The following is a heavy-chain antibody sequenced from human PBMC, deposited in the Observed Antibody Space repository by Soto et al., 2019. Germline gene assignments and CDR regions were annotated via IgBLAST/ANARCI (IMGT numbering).Heavy chain of an antibody. V-gene: IGHV3-74*01. CDR1: GFSFTAYW. D-gene: IGHD2-15*01. Sequence: GGSLRLSCAASGFSFTAYWMHWVRHSAGKGLEWVSRFNSAGNITRYADSVKGRFTVSRDNDKKTLYLHMSILRVDDTAVYYCASGNWIDYWGQGTLVTVSS. J-gene: IGHJ4*02. CDR3: ASGNWIDY. CDR2: FNSAGNIT.